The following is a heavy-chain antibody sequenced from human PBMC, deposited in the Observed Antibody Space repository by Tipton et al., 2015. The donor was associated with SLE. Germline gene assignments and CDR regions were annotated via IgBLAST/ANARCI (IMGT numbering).Heavy chain of an antibody. D-gene: IGHD2-8*02. CDR1: GGSISSHY. CDR2: IYYSGST. CDR3: AREVGAGGAFDI. V-gene: IGHV4-59*11. Sequence: TLSLTCTVSGGSISSHYWSWIRQPPGKGLEWIGYIYYSGSTNYNPSLKSRVTISVDTSKNQFSLKLSSVTAADTAVYYCAREVGAGGAFDIWGQGTMVTVSS. J-gene: IGHJ3*02.